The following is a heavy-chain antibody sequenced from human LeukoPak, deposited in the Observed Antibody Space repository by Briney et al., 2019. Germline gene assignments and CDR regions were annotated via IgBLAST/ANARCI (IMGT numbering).Heavy chain of an antibody. CDR1: GFTFSSYA. V-gene: IGHV3-23*01. D-gene: IGHD1-1*01. Sequence: GGSLRLSCAASGFTFSSYAMSWVRQAPGKGLEWVSAMTSSSSSTQYADSVKGRFTISRDNSKNTLYLQMNSLRAEDTGVYYCAKSMTGTINNWFDPWGQGTVVTVSS. CDR3: AKSMTGTINNWFDP. CDR2: MTSSSSST. J-gene: IGHJ5*02.